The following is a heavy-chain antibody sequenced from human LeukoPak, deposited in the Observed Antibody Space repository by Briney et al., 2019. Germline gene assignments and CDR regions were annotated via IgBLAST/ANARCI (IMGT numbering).Heavy chain of an antibody. J-gene: IGHJ4*02. CDR3: ASGHNFDY. CDR1: GGSISSYY. V-gene: IGHV4-59*01. CDR2: IYDSGTT. Sequence: SETLSLTCTVSGGSISSYYLSWVRQPPGREPELIGYIYDSGTTTYNPSLKSRVTISVDTSKNQFSLKLNSVTAADTAVYYCASGHNFDYWGQGTLVTVSS.